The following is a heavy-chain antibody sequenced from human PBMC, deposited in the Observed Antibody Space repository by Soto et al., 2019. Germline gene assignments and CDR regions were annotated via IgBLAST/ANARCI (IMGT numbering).Heavy chain of an antibody. Sequence: ASVKVSCKASGYTFTSYAMHWVRQAPGQRLEWMGWINADNGNTNYAQKLQGRVTMTTDTSTSTAYMELRSLRSDDTAVYYCARNGVPAKYYYGMDVWGQGTTVTVSS. CDR2: INADNGNT. J-gene: IGHJ6*02. CDR1: GYTFTSYA. CDR3: ARNGVPAKYYYGMDV. D-gene: IGHD2-2*01. V-gene: IGHV1-3*01.